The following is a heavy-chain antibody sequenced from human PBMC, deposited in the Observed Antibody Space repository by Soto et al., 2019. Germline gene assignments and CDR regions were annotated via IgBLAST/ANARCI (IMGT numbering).Heavy chain of an antibody. CDR3: ARYCGFNTVTCVRNFDY. D-gene: IGHD4-17*01. Sequence: QVQLQESGPGLVKPSQTLSLTCTVSGGSISSGGYYWSWIRQHPGKGLEWIGYIYYSGSTYYNPSLKSRVTISVDTSKNQFSLKLSSVTAADTAVYYCARYCGFNTVTCVRNFDYWGQGTLVTVSS. V-gene: IGHV4-31*03. J-gene: IGHJ4*02. CDR1: GGSISSGGYY. CDR2: IYYSGST.